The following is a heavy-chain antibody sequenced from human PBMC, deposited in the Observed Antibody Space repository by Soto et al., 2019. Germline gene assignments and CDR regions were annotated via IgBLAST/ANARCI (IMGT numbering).Heavy chain of an antibody. D-gene: IGHD4-17*01. CDR1: GFTFSSYA. J-gene: IGHJ4*02. CDR3: ARDRYGDPLWGQDDFDY. Sequence: EAQLLASGGGLVQPGGSLRLSCAASGFTFSSYAMSWVRQAPGKGLEWVSTISDSGNSTYSADSVKGRFTISRDNSKNTLYLQMNSLRAEDTAVYYCARDRYGDPLWGQDDFDYWGQGTLVTVSS. CDR2: ISDSGNST. V-gene: IGHV3-23*01.